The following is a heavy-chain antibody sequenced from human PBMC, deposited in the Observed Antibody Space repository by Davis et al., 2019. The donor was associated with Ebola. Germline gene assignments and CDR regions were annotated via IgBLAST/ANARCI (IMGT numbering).Heavy chain of an antibody. Sequence: ASVNSCKASGYTFTTYGISWVRQAPGRGLEWMGWISAYNGNTHYAQKLQGRVTMTTDTSTTKAYMDLRSLRSDDTAVYYCARLAVPGLFDYWGQGTLVTVSS. CDR2: ISAYNGNT. J-gene: IGHJ4*02. CDR1: GYTFTTYG. CDR3: ARLAVPGLFDY. V-gene: IGHV1-18*01. D-gene: IGHD2-2*01.